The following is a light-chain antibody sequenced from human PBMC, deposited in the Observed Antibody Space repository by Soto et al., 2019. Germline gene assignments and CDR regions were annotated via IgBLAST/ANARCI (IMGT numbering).Light chain of an antibody. V-gene: IGKV3-15*01. J-gene: IGKJ4*01. CDR1: QTIAAN. CDR2: GSS. CDR3: QQYSSWPPLA. Sequence: EVVMTQSPATLSVSPGDTTSLACRASQTIAANVAWYQQKPGQSPRLLIYGSSTRAAGVPARFSGSGSGTDFILTITSLQPEDSAVYYCQQYSSWPPLAFGEGTK.